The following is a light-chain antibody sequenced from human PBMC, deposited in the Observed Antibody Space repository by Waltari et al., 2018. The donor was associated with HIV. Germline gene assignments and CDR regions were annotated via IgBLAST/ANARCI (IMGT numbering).Light chain of an antibody. CDR2: EGN. V-gene: IGLV2-23*01. CDR1: SSDVGSYNL. Sequence: QSALTQPASVSGSPGQSITISCPGTSSDVGSYNLVSWYLQHPGKAPKLRIYEGNKRPSGVSNRFSGSKSGNTASLTISGLQAEDEADYYCCSYSGSYTSYVFGAGTKVTVL. J-gene: IGLJ1*01. CDR3: CSYSGSYTSYV.